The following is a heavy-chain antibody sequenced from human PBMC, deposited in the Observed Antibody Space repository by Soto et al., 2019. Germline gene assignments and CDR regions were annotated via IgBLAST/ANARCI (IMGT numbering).Heavy chain of an antibody. CDR3: ARVIAATGTLSYYYYGMDV. V-gene: IGHV5-51*01. CDR2: IYPGDSDT. D-gene: IGHD6-13*01. CDR1: GYSLTSYW. J-gene: IGHJ6*02. Sequence: GESLKISWKGSGYSLTSYWIGWVRQMPGKGLEWMGIIYPGDSDTRYSPSFQGQVTISADKSISTAYLQWSSLKASDTAMYYCARVIAATGTLSYYYYGMDVWGQGTTVTVSS.